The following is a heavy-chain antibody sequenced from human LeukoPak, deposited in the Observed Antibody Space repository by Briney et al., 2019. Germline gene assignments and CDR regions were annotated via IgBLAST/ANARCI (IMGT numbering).Heavy chain of an antibody. CDR2: IKQDGSEK. J-gene: IGHJ4*02. V-gene: IGHV3-7*03. CDR1: GFTFRSYW. Sequence: GGSLRLSCAASGFTFRSYWMRWVRQAPGKGLEWVANIKQDGSEKYYVDSVKGRFTISRDNAKNSLYLQMNSLRAEDTAVYYCARDEYSYGYNYWGQGTLVTVSS. D-gene: IGHD5-18*01. CDR3: ARDEYSYGYNY.